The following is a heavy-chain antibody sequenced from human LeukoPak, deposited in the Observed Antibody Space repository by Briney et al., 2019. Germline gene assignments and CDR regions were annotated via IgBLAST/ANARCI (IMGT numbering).Heavy chain of an antibody. CDR1: GFTFSSYG. Sequence: PGGSLRLSCAASGFTFSSYGMHWVRQAPGKGLEWVAVIWYDGSNKYYADSVKGRFTISRDNSKNTLYLQMNSLRAEDTAVYYCARDLVVPAAAYFDYWGQGTLVTVSS. D-gene: IGHD2-2*01. CDR3: ARDLVVPAAAYFDY. V-gene: IGHV3-33*01. J-gene: IGHJ4*02. CDR2: IWYDGSNK.